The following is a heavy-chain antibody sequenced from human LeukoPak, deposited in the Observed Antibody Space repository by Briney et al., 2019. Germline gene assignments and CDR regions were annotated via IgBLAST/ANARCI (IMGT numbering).Heavy chain of an antibody. J-gene: IGHJ4*02. D-gene: IGHD3-22*01. CDR1: GYTFTGYY. V-gene: IGHV1-2*02. CDR3: ARSQGVWTMIVVAPDY. Sequence: ASVKVSCKASGYTFTGYYMHWVRQAPGQGLEWMGWINPNSGGTNYAQKLQGRVTMTTDTSTSTAYMELRSLRSDDTAVYYCARSQGVWTMIVVAPDYWGQGTLVTVSS. CDR2: INPNSGGT.